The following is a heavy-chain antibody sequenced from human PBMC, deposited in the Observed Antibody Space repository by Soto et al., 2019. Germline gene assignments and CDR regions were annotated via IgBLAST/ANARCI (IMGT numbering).Heavy chain of an antibody. CDR3: ARHPGYCSGGSCNGQYTLDV. V-gene: IGHV4-39*01. Sequence: PSETLSLTCTVSGGSISSSSYYWGRIRQPPGKGLEWIGTLYSSRDTYYNPSLKSRVNISADTSQNQFSLDLTSVTATDTAVYFCARHPGYCSGGSCNGQYTLDVWGQGTTVTV. J-gene: IGHJ6*02. D-gene: IGHD2-15*01. CDR2: LYSSRDT. CDR1: GGSISSSSYY.